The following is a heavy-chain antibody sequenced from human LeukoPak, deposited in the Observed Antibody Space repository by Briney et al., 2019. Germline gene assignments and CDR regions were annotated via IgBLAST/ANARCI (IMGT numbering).Heavy chain of an antibody. Sequence: ASVKVSCKASGYSSSNCGISWVRQAPGQGLEWMGRIGRISAHNGDVNYAPKFQGRVTMTTDTSTTTAYMELRSLRFDDTAVYYCARYNTLLRGVTTSDYWGQGTPVTVSS. J-gene: IGHJ4*02. CDR3: ARYNTLLRGVTTSDY. CDR2: IGRISAHNGDV. D-gene: IGHD3-10*01. CDR1: GYSSSNCG. V-gene: IGHV1-18*01.